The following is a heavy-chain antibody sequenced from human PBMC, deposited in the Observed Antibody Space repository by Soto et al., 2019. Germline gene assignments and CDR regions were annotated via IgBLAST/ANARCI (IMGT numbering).Heavy chain of an antibody. J-gene: IGHJ4*02. Sequence: EVQLLESGGGLVQPGGSLRLSCAASGFTFSDYAMSWVRQAPGKGLEWVSGISGSSSSKYYSDSVKGRCTISRDNSKNTLYLQMNSLRAEDTAVFYCAKDEGAWYRSDYWGQGAQVTVSS. CDR3: AKDEGAWYRSDY. CDR1: GFTFSDYA. V-gene: IGHV3-23*01. CDR2: ISGSSSSK. D-gene: IGHD6-19*01.